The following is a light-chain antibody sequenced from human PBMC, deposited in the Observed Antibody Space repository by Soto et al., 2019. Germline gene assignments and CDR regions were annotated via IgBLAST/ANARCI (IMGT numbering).Light chain of an antibody. Sequence: QSALTQPASVSGSPGQSITISCSGTSIDVGGYNYVSWYQQHPGKAPKLMIYEVSNRPSGVSNRFSGSKSGNTASLTISGLQAEDEADYYCSSYKSSSPPFVFGTGTKVTVL. CDR1: SIDVGGYNY. CDR2: EVS. J-gene: IGLJ1*01. CDR3: SSYKSSSPPFV. V-gene: IGLV2-14*01.